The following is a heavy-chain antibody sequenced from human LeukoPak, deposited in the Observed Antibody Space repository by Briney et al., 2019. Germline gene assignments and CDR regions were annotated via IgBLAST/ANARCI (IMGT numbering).Heavy chain of an antibody. J-gene: IGHJ4*02. CDR2: ISAYNGNT. CDR3: ARGRHYYGSGRTSYYFDY. D-gene: IGHD3-10*01. CDR1: GYTFTSYG. Sequence: ASVKVSCKASGYTFTSYGISWVRQAPGQGLEWMGWISAYNGNTNYAQKLQGRVTMTTDTSTSTAYMELRSLRSDDTAVYYCARGRHYYGSGRTSYYFDYWGQGTLVTVSS. V-gene: IGHV1-18*01.